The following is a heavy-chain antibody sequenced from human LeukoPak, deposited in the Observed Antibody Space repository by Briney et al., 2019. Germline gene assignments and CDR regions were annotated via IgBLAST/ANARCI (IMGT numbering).Heavy chain of an antibody. D-gene: IGHD3-10*01. CDR3: AREGKITMVRGVIRYYYMDV. J-gene: IGHJ6*03. V-gene: IGHV4-4*07. CDR2: IFTSGST. Sequence: ETLSLTCSVSGGSMSSYYWSWIRQPAGKGLEWIGRIFTSGSTKYNPSLKSRVTISVDTSKNQFSLKLSSVTAADTAVYYCAREGKITMVRGVIRYYYMDVWGKGTTVTISS. CDR1: GGSMSSYY.